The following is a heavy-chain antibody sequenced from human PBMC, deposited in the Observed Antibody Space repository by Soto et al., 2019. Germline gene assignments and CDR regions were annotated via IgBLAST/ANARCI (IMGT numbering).Heavy chain of an antibody. Sequence: ASVKVSCKASGYTFTSYAMHWVRQAPGQRLEWMGWINAGNGNTKYSQKFQGRVTITRDTSASTAYMGLSSLRSEDTAVYYCARATPREDWGTFDYWGQGTLVTVSS. CDR2: INAGNGNT. V-gene: IGHV1-3*01. J-gene: IGHJ4*02. CDR3: ARATPREDWGTFDY. D-gene: IGHD7-27*01. CDR1: GYTFTSYA.